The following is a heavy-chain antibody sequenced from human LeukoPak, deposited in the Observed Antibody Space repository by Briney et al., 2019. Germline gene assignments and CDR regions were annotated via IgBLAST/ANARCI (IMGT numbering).Heavy chain of an antibody. D-gene: IGHD1/OR15-1a*01. Sequence: PSETLSLTCTVSGYSISSGYYWGWIRQPPGKGLEWIGSIYHSGSTYYNPSLKSRVTISVDTSKNQFSLKLSSVTAADTAVYYCARVKNKHFDYWGQGTLVTVSS. CDR2: IYHSGST. CDR1: GYSISSGYY. V-gene: IGHV4-38-2*02. J-gene: IGHJ4*02. CDR3: ARVKNKHFDY.